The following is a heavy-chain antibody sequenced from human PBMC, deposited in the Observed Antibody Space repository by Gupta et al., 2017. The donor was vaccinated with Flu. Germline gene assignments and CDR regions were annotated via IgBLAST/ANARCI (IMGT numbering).Heavy chain of an antibody. CDR2: INGVNGNT. CDR1: GYTFTRYT. CDR3: ARSFAVPTEPDY. J-gene: IGHJ4*02. Sequence: QVQFEQSGAEVRKPGASVKVSCKASGYTFTRYTMHWVRQAPGQRLEWMGWINGVNGNTKYSQKFQGRVTITMDTSASTAYMELSSLRSEDTAVYYCARSFAVPTEPDYWGQGTLVTVSS. D-gene: IGHD3-3*01. V-gene: IGHV1-3*01.